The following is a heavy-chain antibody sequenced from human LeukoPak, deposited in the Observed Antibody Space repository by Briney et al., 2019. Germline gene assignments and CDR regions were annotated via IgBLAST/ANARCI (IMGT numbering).Heavy chain of an antibody. D-gene: IGHD4-23*01. CDR1: GFTFSSYG. J-gene: IGHJ4*02. CDR2: ISYDGSNK. CDR3: ANLLRWEPY. Sequence: GGSLRLSCAASGFTFSSYGMHWVLQAPGKGLEWVAVISYDGSNKYYADSVKGRFTISRDNSKNTLYLQMNSLRAEDTAVYYCANLLRWEPYWGQGTLVTVSS. V-gene: IGHV3-30*18.